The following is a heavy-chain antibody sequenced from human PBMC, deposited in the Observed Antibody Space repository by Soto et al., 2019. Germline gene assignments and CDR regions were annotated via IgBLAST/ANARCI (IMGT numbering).Heavy chain of an antibody. V-gene: IGHV3-23*01. D-gene: IGHD3-10*01. CDR2: ISGSGGST. J-gene: IGHJ4*02. CDR3: AKAGDYYGSGSYDY. Sequence: GSLRLSCAASGFTFSSYAMSWVRQAPGKGLEWVSAISGSGGSTYYADSVKGRFTISRDNSKNTLYLQMNSLSAEDTVVYYCAKAGDYYGSGSYDYWGQGTLVTVSS. CDR1: GFTFSSYA.